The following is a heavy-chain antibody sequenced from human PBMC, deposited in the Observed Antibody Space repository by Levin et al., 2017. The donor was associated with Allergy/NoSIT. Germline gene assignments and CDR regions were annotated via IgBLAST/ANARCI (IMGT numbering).Heavy chain of an antibody. V-gene: IGHV4-39*01. D-gene: IGHD2-15*01. Sequence: SETLSLTCTVSGGSISSSSYYWGWIRQPPGKGLEWIGSIYYSGSTYYNPSLKSRVTISVDTSKNQFSLKLSSVTAADTAVYYCARTDDCSGGSCYSTWAFDIWGQGTMVTVSS. CDR2: IYYSGST. J-gene: IGHJ3*02. CDR1: GGSISSSSYY. CDR3: ARTDDCSGGSCYSTWAFDI.